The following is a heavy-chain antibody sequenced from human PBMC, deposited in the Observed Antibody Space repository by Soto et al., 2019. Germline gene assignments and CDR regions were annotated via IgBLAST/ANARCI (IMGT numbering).Heavy chain of an antibody. J-gene: IGHJ4*02. CDR1: GYSFTGDG. CDR3: AGPSYYFDY. CDR2: ISAYNGST. V-gene: IGHV1-18*01. D-gene: IGHD3-10*01. Sequence: ASVKVSCKASGYSFTGDGSSWVRQAPGQGLEWMGWISAYNGSTNYAQKLQGRVTMTTDTSTSTAYMELRSLRSDDTAVYYCAGPSYYFDYWGQGTLVTVSS.